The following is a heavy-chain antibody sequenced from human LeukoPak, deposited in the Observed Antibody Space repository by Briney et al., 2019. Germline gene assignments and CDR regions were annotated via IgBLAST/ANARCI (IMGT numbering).Heavy chain of an antibody. Sequence: SETLSLTCTVSGYSISSGYYWGWIRQPPGKGLEWIGSIYHSGSTYYNPSLKSRVTISVDTSKNQFSLKLSSVTAADTAVYYCARKYYDILTGYSIYFDYWGQGTLVTVSS. CDR3: ARKYYDILTGYSIYFDY. J-gene: IGHJ4*02. V-gene: IGHV4-38-2*02. CDR1: GYSISSGYY. CDR2: IYHSGST. D-gene: IGHD3-9*01.